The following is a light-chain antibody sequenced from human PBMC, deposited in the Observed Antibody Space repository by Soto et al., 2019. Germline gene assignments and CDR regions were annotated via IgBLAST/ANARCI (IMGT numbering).Light chain of an antibody. J-gene: IGLJ1*01. CDR2: DVT. Sequence: SVLTQPASVSGSPGQSITISCTGTSNDVGGYKYASWYQQHPGKAPKFMIYDVTSRPSGISNRFSGSKSGNTAFLIISGLQAEDEADYYCLSYTSSDTYVFGTGTKVTVL. V-gene: IGLV2-14*01. CDR1: SNDVGGYKY. CDR3: LSYTSSDTYV.